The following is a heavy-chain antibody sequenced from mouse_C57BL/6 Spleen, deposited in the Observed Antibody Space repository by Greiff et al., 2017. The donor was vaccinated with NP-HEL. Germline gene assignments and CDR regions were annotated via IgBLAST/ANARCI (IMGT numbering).Heavy chain of an antibody. Sequence: EVQRVESGGGLVQPGGSLKLSCAASGFTFSDYYMYWVRQTPEKRLEWVAYISNGGGSTYYPDTVKGRFTISRDNAKNTLYLQMSRLKSEDTAMYYCARTGKEAWFAYWGQGTLVTVSA. CDR3: ARTGKEAWFAY. CDR1: GFTFSDYY. CDR2: ISNGGGST. J-gene: IGHJ3*01. D-gene: IGHD4-1*01. V-gene: IGHV5-12*01.